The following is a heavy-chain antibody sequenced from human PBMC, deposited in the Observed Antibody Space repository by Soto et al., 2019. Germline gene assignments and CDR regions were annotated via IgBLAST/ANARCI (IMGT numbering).Heavy chain of an antibody. CDR2: IMATFGPA. CDR3: ARGGFRSSWRFDY. CDR1: GGTLSNYA. J-gene: IGHJ4*02. Sequence: GASVKVSCKASGGTLSNYAISWVQQAPGQGLEWMGGIMATFGPANSAQKFQGRVRIIADKSTDTAYLELSSLRSEDTAVYCARGGFRSSWRFDYWGQGTLVTVSS. D-gene: IGHD6-13*01. V-gene: IGHV1-69*06.